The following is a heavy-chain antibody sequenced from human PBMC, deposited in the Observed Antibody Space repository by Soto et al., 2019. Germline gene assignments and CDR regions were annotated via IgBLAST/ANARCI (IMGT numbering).Heavy chain of an antibody. D-gene: IGHD6-19*01. CDR3: AREGVAVAGTTDVGWFDP. V-gene: IGHV1-18*01. Sequence: ASVKVSCKASGYTFTSYGISWVRQAPGQGLEWMGWISAYNGNTNYAQKLQGRVTMTTDTSTSTAYMELRSLRSDDTAVYYCAREGVAVAGTTDVGWFDPWGQGTLVTVSS. CDR2: ISAYNGNT. J-gene: IGHJ5*02. CDR1: GYTFTSYG.